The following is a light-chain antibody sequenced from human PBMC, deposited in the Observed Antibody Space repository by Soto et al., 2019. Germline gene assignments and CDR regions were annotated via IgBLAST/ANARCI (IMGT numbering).Light chain of an antibody. CDR2: RSN. CDR1: SSNIGGNA. J-gene: IGLJ3*02. V-gene: IGLV1-44*01. CDR3: EAWDDSLKGAV. Sequence: QSVLTQPPSTSGTPGQRVTISCSGSSSNIGGNAVNWYQQLPGTAPKLLLYRSNQRPSGVPDRFSGSKSGTSASLAISGLQSEDEADYYCEAWDDSLKGAVFGGGTQLTVL.